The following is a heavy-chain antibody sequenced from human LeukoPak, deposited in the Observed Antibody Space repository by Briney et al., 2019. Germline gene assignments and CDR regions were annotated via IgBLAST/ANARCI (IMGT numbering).Heavy chain of an antibody. Sequence: GGSLRLSCAASGFTFSSCAMSWVRQAPGKGLEWVSAISGSGGSTYYADSVKGRFTISRDNSKNTLYLQMNSLRAEDTAVYYCAKDLYGPPVSVPHSWGQGTLVTVSS. J-gene: IGHJ4*02. CDR3: AKDLYGPPVSVPHS. CDR1: GFTFSSCA. V-gene: IGHV3-23*01. CDR2: ISGSGGST. D-gene: IGHD2/OR15-2a*01.